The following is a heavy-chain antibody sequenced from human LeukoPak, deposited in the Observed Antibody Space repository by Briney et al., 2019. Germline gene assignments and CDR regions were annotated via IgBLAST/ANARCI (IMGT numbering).Heavy chain of an antibody. V-gene: IGHV3-23*01. Sequence: GGSLRLSCATSAFTFSSSAMSWVRQAPGKGLEWVSAISSDGGNTYYADSVKGRFTISRDNSKNTLYLQMNNLRAEDTAKYYCAKGRGTYPLGYGMDVWGQGTTVTVSS. CDR3: AKGRGTYPLGYGMDV. CDR1: AFTFSSSA. J-gene: IGHJ6*02. CDR2: ISSDGGNT.